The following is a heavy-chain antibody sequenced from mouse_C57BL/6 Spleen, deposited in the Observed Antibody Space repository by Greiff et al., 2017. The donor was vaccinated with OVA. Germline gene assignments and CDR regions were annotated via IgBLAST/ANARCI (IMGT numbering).Heavy chain of an antibody. CDR2: ISYSGST. J-gene: IGHJ4*01. CDR1: GYSITSGYD. CDR3: ARATPYYAMDY. Sequence: VQLQQSGPGMVKPSQSLSLTCTVTGYSITSGYDWHWIRHFPGNKLEWMGYISYSGSTNYNPSLKSRISITHDTSKNHFFLKLNSVTTEDTATYYCARATPYYAMDYWGQGTSVTVSS. D-gene: IGHD6-1*01. V-gene: IGHV3-1*01.